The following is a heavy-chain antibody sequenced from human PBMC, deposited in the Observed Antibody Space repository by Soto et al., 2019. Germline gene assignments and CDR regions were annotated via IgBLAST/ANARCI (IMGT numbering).Heavy chain of an antibody. J-gene: IGHJ5*02. CDR3: ALAPLDYVWGSDRYTPPSIPSFWFDP. CDR1: GFSLSTSGVG. Sequence: QITLKESGPTLVKPTQTLTLTCTFSGFSLSTSGVGVGWIRQPPGKALEWLELIYWDDDKRYSPSLKTRRTITKHTSKNQVVRTMTNMYPLDTATYYCALAPLDYVWGSDRYTPPSIPSFWFDPWGKGTLVTASS. V-gene: IGHV2-5*02. D-gene: IGHD3-16*02. CDR2: IYWDDDK.